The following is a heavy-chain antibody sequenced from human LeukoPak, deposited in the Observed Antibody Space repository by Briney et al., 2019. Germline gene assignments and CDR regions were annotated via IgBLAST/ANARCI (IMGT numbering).Heavy chain of an antibody. D-gene: IGHD3-22*01. CDR2: INHSGST. J-gene: IGHJ4*02. CDR1: GGSFSGYY. V-gene: IGHV4-34*01. CDR3: ARAGNLEYDSSGYSGPFDY. Sequence: SETLSLTCAVYGGSFSGYYWSWIRQPPGKGLEWIGEINHSGSTNYNSSLKSRVTISVDMSKNQLSLKLSSVTAADTAVYYCARAGNLEYDSSGYSGPFDYWGQGTLVTVSS.